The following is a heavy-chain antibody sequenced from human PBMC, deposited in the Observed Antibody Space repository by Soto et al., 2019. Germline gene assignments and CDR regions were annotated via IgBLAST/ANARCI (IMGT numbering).Heavy chain of an antibody. Sequence: QVQLQESGPGLVKPSGTLSLTCAVSGVSISSDNWWSWVRQPPGKGLEWIGEIYHSGSTNYNPSLKSRVTMSVDKSKNQFSLKLSSVTAADAAVYSCARSYFGIYRPLDYWGQGTLVTVSS. V-gene: IGHV4-4*02. CDR1: GVSISSDNW. CDR3: ARSYFGIYRPLDY. CDR2: IYHSGST. J-gene: IGHJ4*02. D-gene: IGHD3-9*01.